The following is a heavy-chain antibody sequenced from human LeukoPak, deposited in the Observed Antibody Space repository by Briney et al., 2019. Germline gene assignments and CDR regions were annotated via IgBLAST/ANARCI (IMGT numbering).Heavy chain of an antibody. V-gene: IGHV3-48*01. CDR1: GFTFSTYS. CDR2: ISSSSSTI. Sequence: GGSLRLSCAASGFTFSTYSMNWVRQAPGKGLEWVSYISSSSSTIYYADSVKGRFTISRDNAKNSLYLQMNNLRAEDTAVYYCARDSGPDSWGQGTLVTVSS. J-gene: IGHJ4*02. D-gene: IGHD6-25*01. CDR3: ARDSGPDS.